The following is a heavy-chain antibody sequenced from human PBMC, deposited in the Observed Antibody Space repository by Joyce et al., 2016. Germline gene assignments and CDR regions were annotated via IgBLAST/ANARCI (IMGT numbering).Heavy chain of an antibody. CDR2: IYHTGST. CDR3: ARDGGMVRGVLML. CDR1: GGSVTNGGFY. Sequence: QEQLQESGPGLVKPSQTLSLTCTVSGGSVTNGGFYWTWIRQHPGKGLECLGYIYHTGSTLYNPSLKSRLTMSIDTSKNQFSLSLTSVTAADTAVYYCARDGGMVRGVLMLWGQGTLVTVSS. J-gene: IGHJ4*02. D-gene: IGHD3-10*01. V-gene: IGHV4-31*03.